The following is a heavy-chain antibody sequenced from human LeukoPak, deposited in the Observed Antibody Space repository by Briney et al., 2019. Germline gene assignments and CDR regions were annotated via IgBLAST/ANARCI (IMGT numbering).Heavy chain of an antibody. CDR1: GGSISSSSYY. CDR3: ARQSTGSSGWYR. V-gene: IGHV4-39*01. J-gene: IGHJ4*02. CDR2: IYYSGST. Sequence: PSETLSLTCTVSGGSISSSSYYWGWLRQPPGKGREWIGSIYYSGSTYYNPSLKSRVSISVDTTKNQFSLKLSSVTAADTAVYYCARQSTGSSGWYRGGQGTLVTVSS. D-gene: IGHD6-19*01.